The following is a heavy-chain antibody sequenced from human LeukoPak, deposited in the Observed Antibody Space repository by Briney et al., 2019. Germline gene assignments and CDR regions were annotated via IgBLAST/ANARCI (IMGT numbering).Heavy chain of an antibody. CDR2: IKQDGSEK. CDR1: GFTFSIYW. V-gene: IGHV3-7*03. CDR3: AKGELRYSSSWSIFDY. J-gene: IGHJ4*02. D-gene: IGHD6-13*01. Sequence: GGSLRLSCAASGFTFSIYWMSWVRQAPGKGLEWVANIKQDGSEKDYVDSVKGRFTISRDNAKNSLYLQMNSLRAEDTAVYYCAKGELRYSSSWSIFDYWGQGTLVTVSS.